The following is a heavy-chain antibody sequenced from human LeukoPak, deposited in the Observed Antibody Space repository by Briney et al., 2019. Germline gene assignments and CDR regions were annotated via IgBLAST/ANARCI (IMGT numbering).Heavy chain of an antibody. V-gene: IGHV6-1*01. CDR2: TYYGSRWYN. Sequence: SQTLSLTCAISGDSVSSNSAAWNWIRQSPSRGLEWLGRTYYGSRWYNDYALSVKSRISISPDTSKNQFSLQLDSVTPEDTAVYYCARLDANFADFWGQGTLVTVSS. CDR3: ARLDANFADF. CDR1: GDSVSSNSAA. D-gene: IGHD1-7*01. J-gene: IGHJ4*02.